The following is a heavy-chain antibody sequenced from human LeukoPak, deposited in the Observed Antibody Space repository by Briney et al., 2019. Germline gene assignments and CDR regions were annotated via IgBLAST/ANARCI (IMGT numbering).Heavy chain of an antibody. CDR1: GFTFSSYW. V-gene: IGHV3-7*01. D-gene: IGHD3-10*01. CDR2: IKQDGSEK. CDR3: ARGFADYYGYRGLYYYGMDV. J-gene: IGHJ6*02. Sequence: WGSLRLSCAASGFTFSSYWMSWVRQAPGKGLEWVANIKQDGSEKYYADSVKGRFTISRDNSKNTLYLQMNSLRAEDTAVYYCARGFADYYGYRGLYYYGMDVWGQGTTVTVSS.